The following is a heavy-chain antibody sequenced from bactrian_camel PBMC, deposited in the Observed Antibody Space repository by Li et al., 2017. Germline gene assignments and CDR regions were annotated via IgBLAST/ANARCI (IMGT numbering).Heavy chain of an antibody. CDR1: GHRSSRYC. CDR3: ALGAQWDGHFSPQ. CDR2: ISRDGDT. D-gene: IGHD3*01. J-gene: IGHJ4*01. Sequence: VQLVESGGGQVQAGGSLRLSCVTSGHRSSRYCMAWFRQAPGKECELVSSISRDGDTYYSHFAKGRFTISRDNAKATLYLQMERLKTEDTATYYCALGAQWDGHFSPQRGRGTQVTVS. V-gene: IGHV3S55*01.